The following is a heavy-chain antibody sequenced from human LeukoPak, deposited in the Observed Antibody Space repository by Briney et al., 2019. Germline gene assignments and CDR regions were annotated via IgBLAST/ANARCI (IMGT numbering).Heavy chain of an antibody. CDR2: IIPIFGTA. Sequence: GASVKVSCKASGGTFSSYAIGWVRQAPGQGLEWMGGIIPIFGTANYAQKFQGRVTITTDESTSTAYMELSSLRSEDTAVYYCAREGGFGELYHTLRYYYMDVWGKGTTVTVSS. J-gene: IGHJ6*03. CDR3: AREGGFGELYHTLRYYYMDV. D-gene: IGHD3-10*01. CDR1: GGTFSSYA. V-gene: IGHV1-69*05.